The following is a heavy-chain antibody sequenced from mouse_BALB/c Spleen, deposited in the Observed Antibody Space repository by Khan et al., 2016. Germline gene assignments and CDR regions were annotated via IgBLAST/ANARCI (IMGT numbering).Heavy chain of an antibody. J-gene: IGHJ2*01. V-gene: IGHV3-1*02. D-gene: IGHD1-1*01. CDR2: IHYSGST. CDR3: TRGDYYGSGY. CDR1: GYSISSGYS. Sequence: EVELVESGPDLVKPSQSLSLTCTVTGYSISSGYSWHWIRQFPGNKLEWMAYIHYSGSTNYNPSLKSRISITRDTSKNQFFLQLISVTTEDTATYYSTRGDYYGSGYWGQGTTLTVSS.